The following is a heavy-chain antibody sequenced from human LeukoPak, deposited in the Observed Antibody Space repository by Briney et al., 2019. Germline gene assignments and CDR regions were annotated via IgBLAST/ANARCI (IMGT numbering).Heavy chain of an antibody. CDR2: ISWNSGSI. CDR1: GFTFDDYA. Sequence: GRSLRLSCAASGFTFDDYAMHWVRQAPGKGLEWVSGISWNSGSIGYADSVKGRFTISRDNAKNSLYLHMNSLRAEDTALYYCAKGIDVDIVATTSYWGQGTLVTVSS. CDR3: AKGIDVDIVATTSY. V-gene: IGHV3-9*01. J-gene: IGHJ4*02. D-gene: IGHD5-12*01.